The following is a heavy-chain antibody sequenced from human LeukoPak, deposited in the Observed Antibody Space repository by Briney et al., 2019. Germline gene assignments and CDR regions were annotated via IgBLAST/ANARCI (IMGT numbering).Heavy chain of an antibody. CDR2: IYYSRST. D-gene: IGHD3-9*01. CDR1: GVSIGSYY. CDR3: ARDLTSFDY. V-gene: IGHV4-59*13. Sequence: SEPLSLTCTVSGVSIGSYYWTWIRQPPGKGLEWIGYIYYSRSTNYNPSLKSRVTISVDTSKNQLSLKLTSVTAADTAVYYCARDLTSFDYWGQGTLVTVSS. J-gene: IGHJ4*02.